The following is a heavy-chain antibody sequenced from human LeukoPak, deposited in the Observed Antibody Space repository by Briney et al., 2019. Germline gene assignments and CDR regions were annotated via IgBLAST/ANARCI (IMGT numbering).Heavy chain of an antibody. D-gene: IGHD3-16*02. V-gene: IGHV1-46*01. J-gene: IGHJ5*02. CDR1: GYTFTSYY. CDR2: INPSGGST. CDR3: ARALYDYVWGSYRLNWFDP. Sequence: ASVKVSCKASGYTFTSYYMHWVRQAPGQGLEWMGIINPSGGSTSYAQKFQGRVTITADKSTSTAYMELSSLRSEDTAVYYCARALYDYVWGSYRLNWFDPWGQGTLVTVSS.